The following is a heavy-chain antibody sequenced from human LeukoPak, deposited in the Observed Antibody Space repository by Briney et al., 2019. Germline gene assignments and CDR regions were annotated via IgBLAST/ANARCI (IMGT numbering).Heavy chain of an antibody. CDR2: IIPIFGTA. J-gene: IGHJ4*02. D-gene: IGHD3-22*01. Sequence: GSSVTVSCTASGGTFSSYAISWVRQAPGQGLEWMGGIIPIFGTANYAQKFQGRVTITADESTSTAYMELSSLRSEDTAVYYCARDHTAYYYDSSGLGYWGQGTLVTVSS. CDR3: ARDHTAYYYDSSGLGY. CDR1: GGTFSSYA. V-gene: IGHV1-69*01.